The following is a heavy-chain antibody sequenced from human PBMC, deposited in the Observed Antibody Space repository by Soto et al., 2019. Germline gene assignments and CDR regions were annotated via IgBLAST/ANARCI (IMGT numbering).Heavy chain of an antibody. J-gene: IGHJ4*02. V-gene: IGHV5-10-1*01. D-gene: IGHD2-15*01. CDR1: GYSFTGYW. Sequence: EVQLVQSEAEVKKPGESLRISCKGSGYSFTGYWISWVRQMPGKGLEWMGRIDPSDSYTNYSPSFQGHVTISADKSISTAYLQWSSLKASDTAMYYCARQVVEYCSGGSCTPFDYWGQGTLVTVSS. CDR2: IDPSDSYT. CDR3: ARQVVEYCSGGSCTPFDY.